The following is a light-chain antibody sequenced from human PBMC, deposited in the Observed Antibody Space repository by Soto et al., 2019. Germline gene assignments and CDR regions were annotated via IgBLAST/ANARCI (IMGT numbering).Light chain of an antibody. CDR3: QQYGSPCT. V-gene: IGKV3-20*01. CDR1: QSVSSTY. J-gene: IGKJ1*01. CDR2: GAS. Sequence: IVLTQSPVTLSLSPGERATLSCRASQSVSSTYLAWYQQKPGQAPRLLIHGASSRATGIPDRFSGSGSGTDFTLTISRLEPEDFAVYYCQQYGSPCTFGQGTKVEI.